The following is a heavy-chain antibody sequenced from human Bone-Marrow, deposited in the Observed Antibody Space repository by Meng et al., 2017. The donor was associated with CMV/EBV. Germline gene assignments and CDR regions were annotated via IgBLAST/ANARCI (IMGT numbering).Heavy chain of an antibody. CDR2: IYAYNGNT. CDR3: ARDPRPDCSSSSCSLGD. Sequence: ASVKVSCKASGFTFNNYGISWVRQAPGQGLEWMGWIYAYNGNTNYALNLQERVTMTTDSSTSTAYMELASLIPDDTAVYYCARDPRPDCSSSSCSLGDWGQGTLVTVSS. D-gene: IGHD2-2*01. J-gene: IGHJ4*02. CDR1: GFTFNNYG. V-gene: IGHV1-18*01.